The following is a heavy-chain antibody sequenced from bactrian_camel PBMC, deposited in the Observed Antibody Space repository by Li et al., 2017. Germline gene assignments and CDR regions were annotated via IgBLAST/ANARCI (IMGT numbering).Heavy chain of an antibody. D-gene: IGHD7*01. V-gene: IGHV3S53*01. J-gene: IGHJ4*01. CDR1: GDTYSTNC. CDR3: AADLVITEPLSQDEYRN. CDR2: IYTGGDR. Sequence: HVQLVESGGGSVQAGGSMNLSCAISGDTYSTNCMGWFRQAPGKEREGVAAIYTGGDRLYADSVKGRFTISLNRAQTMVYLQMSSLEPEDTAVYYCAADLVITEPLSQDEYRNWGQGTQVTVS.